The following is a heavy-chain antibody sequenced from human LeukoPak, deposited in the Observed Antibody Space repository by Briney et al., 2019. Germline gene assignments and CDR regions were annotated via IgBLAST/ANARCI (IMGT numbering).Heavy chain of an antibody. Sequence: SETLSLTCTVSGGSISSYYWSWIRQPPGKGLEWIGYIYYSGSTNYNPSLKSRVTISVDTSKNQFSLKLSSVTAADTAVYYCARAVGVVKHLDYWGQGTLVTVSS. J-gene: IGHJ4*02. CDR2: IYYSGST. CDR1: GGSISSYY. D-gene: IGHD3-3*01. V-gene: IGHV4-59*08. CDR3: ARAVGVVKHLDY.